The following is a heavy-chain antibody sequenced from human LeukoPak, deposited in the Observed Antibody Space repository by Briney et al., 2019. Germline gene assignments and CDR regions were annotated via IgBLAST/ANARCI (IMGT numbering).Heavy chain of an antibody. CDR1: GGSFSGYY. V-gene: IGHV4-34*01. D-gene: IGHD2-2*01. CDR3: ARTKYCSSTSCYASGGDYFDY. J-gene: IGHJ4*02. CDR2: INHSGST. Sequence: SETLSLTCAVYGGSFSGYYWSWIRQPPGKGLEWIGEINHSGSTNYNPSLKIRVTISVDTSKNQFSLKLSSVTAEDTAVYYCARTKYCSSTSCYASGGDYFDYWGQGTLVTVSS.